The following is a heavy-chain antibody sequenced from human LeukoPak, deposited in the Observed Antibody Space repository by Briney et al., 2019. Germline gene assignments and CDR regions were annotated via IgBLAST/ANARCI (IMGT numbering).Heavy chain of an antibody. CDR2: IYTSGST. CDR1: GGSISSGSYY. J-gene: IGHJ5*02. Sequence: PSETLSLTCTVSGGSISSGSYYWSWIRQPAGKGLEWIGRIYTSGSTNYNPSLKSRVTISVDTSKNQFSLKLSSVTAADTAVYYCARAPPIAVAGTGWFDPWGQGTLVTVSS. V-gene: IGHV4-61*02. D-gene: IGHD6-19*01. CDR3: ARAPPIAVAGTGWFDP.